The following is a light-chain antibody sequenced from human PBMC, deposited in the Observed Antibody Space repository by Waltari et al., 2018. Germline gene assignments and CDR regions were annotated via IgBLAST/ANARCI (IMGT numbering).Light chain of an antibody. CDR1: SRDGGGYNY. CDR3: SSYTSSSASVV. CDR2: DVS. J-gene: IGLJ2*01. V-gene: IGLV2-14*03. Sequence: QSALTQPASVSGSPGQSITISCTGTSRDGGGYNYVPWYQQHPGKAPKLMIYDVSNRPSGVSNRFSGSKSGNTASLTISGLQAEDEADYYCSSYTSSSASVVFGGGTKLTVL.